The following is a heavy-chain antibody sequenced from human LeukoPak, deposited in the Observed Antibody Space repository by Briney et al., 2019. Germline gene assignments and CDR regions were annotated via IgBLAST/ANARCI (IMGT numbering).Heavy chain of an antibody. J-gene: IGHJ5*02. CDR2: ISNDGSNQ. Sequence: GGSLRLSCAASGFTVTSNPMHWVRQTPGKGLEWVALISNDGSNQQYSDSVSGRFTISRDTSKNTVYLQMNSLRGDDTAVYYCARERGSSGRAGWFDPWGQRTLVTVSS. D-gene: IGHD6-19*01. CDR3: ARERGSSGRAGWFDP. V-gene: IGHV3-30*04. CDR1: GFTVTSNP.